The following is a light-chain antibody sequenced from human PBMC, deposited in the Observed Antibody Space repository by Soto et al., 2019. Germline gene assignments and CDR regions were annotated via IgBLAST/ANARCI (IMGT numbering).Light chain of an antibody. CDR2: AAS. J-gene: IGKJ5*01. CDR3: QQYGSSPPIT. V-gene: IGKV1-27*01. CDR1: QGISNY. Sequence: DIQMTQSPSSLSASVGDRVTITCRASQGISNYLAWYQQKPGKVPKLLIYAASTRATGIPDRFSGSGSGTDFTLTISRLEPEDFAVYYCQQYGSSPPITFGQGTRLEIK.